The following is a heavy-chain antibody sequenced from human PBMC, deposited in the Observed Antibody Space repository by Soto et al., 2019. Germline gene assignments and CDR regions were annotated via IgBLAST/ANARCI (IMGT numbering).Heavy chain of an antibody. J-gene: IGHJ4*02. V-gene: IGHV3-23*01. CDR3: AKGTSNPDY. CDR2: ITNSGSST. D-gene: IGHD3-10*01. Sequence: EVQLSESGGGLIQPGGSLRLSCAASGLTFSSHGMSWVRQAPGKGLEWVSSITNSGSSTYYAYSVKGRCTISRDNSKNTLYLQMNNLGAEDTAIYYCAKGTSNPDYWGQGTLVTVSS. CDR1: GLTFSSHG.